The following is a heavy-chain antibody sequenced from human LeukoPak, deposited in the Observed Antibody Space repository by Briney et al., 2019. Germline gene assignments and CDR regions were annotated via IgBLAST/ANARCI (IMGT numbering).Heavy chain of an antibody. D-gene: IGHD6-13*01. CDR3: ARGVSSWYLFDY. CDR2: INPNSGGT. Sequence: ASVKVSCKASGYTFTGYYMHWVRQAPGQGLEWMGWINPNSGGTNYAQKFLGRVTMSRDTSISTAYMELSRLRSDDTAVYHCARGVSSWYLFDYWGQGTRVTVSS. V-gene: IGHV1-2*02. CDR1: GYTFTGYY. J-gene: IGHJ4*02.